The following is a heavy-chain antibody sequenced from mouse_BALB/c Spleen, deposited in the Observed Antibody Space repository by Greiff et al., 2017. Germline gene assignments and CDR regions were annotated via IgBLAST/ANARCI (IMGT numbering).Heavy chain of an antibody. CDR2: INPSTGYT. V-gene: IGHV1-7*01. CDR3: ARNYDYGGYYAMDY. Sequence: VQLQQSGAELAKPGASVKMSCKASGYTFTSYWMHWVKQRPGQGLEWIGYINPSTGYTEYNQKFKDKATLTADKSSSTAYMQLSSLTSEDSAVYYCARNYDYGGYYAMDYWGQGTSVTVSS. J-gene: IGHJ4*01. CDR1: GYTFTSYW. D-gene: IGHD2-4*01.